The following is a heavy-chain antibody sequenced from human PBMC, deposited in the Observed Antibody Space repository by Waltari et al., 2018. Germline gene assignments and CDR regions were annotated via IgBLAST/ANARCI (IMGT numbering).Heavy chain of an antibody. CDR2: MNPNSGNT. V-gene: IGHV1-8*01. CDR3: ARGRRVIAIPLRPPYYFDY. J-gene: IGHJ4*02. Sequence: QVQLVQSGAEVKKPGASVKVSCKASGYTFTSYDINWVRQATGQGLEWMGWMNPNSGNTGYAQKFQGRVTMTRNTSISTAYMERSSLRSEDTAVYYCARGRRVIAIPLRPPYYFDYWGQGTLVTVSS. CDR1: GYTFTSYD. D-gene: IGHD2-21*01.